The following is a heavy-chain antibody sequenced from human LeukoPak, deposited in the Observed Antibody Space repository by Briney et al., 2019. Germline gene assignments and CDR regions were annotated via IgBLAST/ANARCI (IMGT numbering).Heavy chain of an antibody. CDR3: AKDRIAAVRRFDP. CDR2: ISGSGGST. D-gene: IGHD6-13*01. J-gene: IGHJ5*02. Sequence: QAGGSLRLSCAASGLTFSSYAMSWVRQAPGKGLEWVSAISGSGGSTYYADSVKGRFTISRDNSKNTLYLQMNSLRAEDTAVYYCAKDRIAAVRRFDPWGQGTLVTVSS. V-gene: IGHV3-23*01. CDR1: GLTFSSYA.